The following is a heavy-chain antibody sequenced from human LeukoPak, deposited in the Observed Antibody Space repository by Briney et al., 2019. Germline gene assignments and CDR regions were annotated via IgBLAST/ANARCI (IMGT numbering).Heavy chain of an antibody. Sequence: ASVKVSCKASGYTFTGYYMHWVRQAPGQGLEWMGRINSNSGGTNYAQKFQGRVTMTRDTSISTAYMEMTSLRFDYTAVYYCARARQYSSSSLDYWGQGTQVTVSS. CDR2: INSNSGGT. CDR3: ARARQYSSSSLDY. J-gene: IGHJ4*02. D-gene: IGHD6-6*01. CDR1: GYTFTGYY. V-gene: IGHV1-2*06.